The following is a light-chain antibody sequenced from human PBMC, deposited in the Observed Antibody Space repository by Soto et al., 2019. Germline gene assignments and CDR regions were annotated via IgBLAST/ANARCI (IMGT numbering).Light chain of an antibody. CDR1: QSVSNNY. J-gene: IGKJ1*01. V-gene: IGKV3-20*01. CDR3: QQANSFPPTT. Sequence: EIVLTQSPGTLSLSPGERATLSCRTSQSVSNNYLAWYQQKPGQAPRLLIYGASSRATGIPDRFSGSGSGTDFTLTISSLQPEDFATYYCQQANSFPPTTFGQGTKVEIK. CDR2: GAS.